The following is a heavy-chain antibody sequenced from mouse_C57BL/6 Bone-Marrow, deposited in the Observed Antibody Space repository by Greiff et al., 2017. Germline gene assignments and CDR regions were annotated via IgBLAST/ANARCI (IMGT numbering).Heavy chain of an antibody. Sequence: VKLQESGAELVKPGASVKISCKASGYAFSSYWMNWVKQRPGKSLEWIGQIYPGDGDTNYNGKFKGKATLTADKSSSTAYMQISSLTSDDSAVYFCARGAYWGQGTLVTVSA. CDR2: IYPGDGDT. J-gene: IGHJ3*01. V-gene: IGHV1-80*01. CDR1: GYAFSSYW. CDR3: ARGAY.